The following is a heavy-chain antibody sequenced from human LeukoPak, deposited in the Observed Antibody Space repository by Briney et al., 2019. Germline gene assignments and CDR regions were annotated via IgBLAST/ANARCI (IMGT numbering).Heavy chain of an antibody. D-gene: IGHD6-13*01. CDR2: INSDGSSR. J-gene: IGHJ4*02. V-gene: IGHV3-74*01. CDR1: GFTFSNYW. Sequence: GGSLRLSCAASGFTFSNYWMHWVRHAPGKGLVWVSRINSDGSSRNYADSVKGRFTISRDNAKNTLYLQMNSLRAEDTAVYYCASASSHRTAAGGDYWGQGTLVTVSS. CDR3: ASASSHRTAAGGDY.